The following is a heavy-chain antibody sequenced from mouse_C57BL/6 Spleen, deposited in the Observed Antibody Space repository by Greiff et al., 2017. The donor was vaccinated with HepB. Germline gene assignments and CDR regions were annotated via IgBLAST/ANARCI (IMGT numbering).Heavy chain of an antibody. CDR3: ARHGVRGYFDY. V-gene: IGHV5-12*01. J-gene: IGHJ2*01. CDR2: ISNGGGST. Sequence: EVQLVESGGGLVQPGGSLKLSCAASGFTFSDYYMYWVRQTPEKRLEWVAYISNGGGSTYYPDTVKGRFTISRDNAKNTLYLQMSRLKSEDTAMYYCARHGVRGYFDYWGQGTTLTVSS. CDR1: GFTFSDYY.